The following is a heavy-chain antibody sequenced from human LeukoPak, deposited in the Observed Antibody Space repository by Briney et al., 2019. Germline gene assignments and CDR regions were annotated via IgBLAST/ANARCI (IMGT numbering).Heavy chain of an antibody. CDR1: GGSFSGYY. D-gene: IGHD5-18*01. Sequence: PSETLSLTCAVYGGSFSGYYWSWIRQPPGKGLEWIGEINHSGSTNYNPSLKSRVTISVDTSKNQFSLKLSSVTAADTAVYYCARLPRGYSYGYRPVDYWGQGTLVTVSS. V-gene: IGHV4-34*01. J-gene: IGHJ4*02. CDR3: ARLPRGYSYGYRPVDY. CDR2: INHSGST.